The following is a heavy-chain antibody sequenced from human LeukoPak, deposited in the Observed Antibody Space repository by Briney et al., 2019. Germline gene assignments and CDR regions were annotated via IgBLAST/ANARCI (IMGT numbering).Heavy chain of an antibody. D-gene: IGHD3-10*01. CDR3: ARGRGVRRYYGSGSPRKKFDY. J-gene: IGHJ4*02. CDR2: IYDSGRA. Sequence: SQTLSLTCAVSGGSISTGGYSWSWIRQPPGKTLEWIGYIYDSGRAYYNPSLKSRVTISMDTSSNHFSLKLRSVTAADTAVYYCARGRGVRRYYGSGSPRKKFDYWGQGTLVTVSS. V-gene: IGHV4-30-4*07. CDR1: GGSISTGGYS.